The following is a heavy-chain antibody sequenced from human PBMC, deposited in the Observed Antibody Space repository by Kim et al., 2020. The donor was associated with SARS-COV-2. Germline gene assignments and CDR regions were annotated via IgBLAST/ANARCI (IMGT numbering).Heavy chain of an antibody. D-gene: IGHD6-19*01. CDR2: IYYSGST. V-gene: IGHV4-39*01. CDR1: GGSISSSSYY. Sequence: SETLSLTCTVSGGSISSSSYYWGWIRQPPGKGLEWIGSIYYSGSTYYNPSLKSRVTISVDTSKNQFSLKLSSVTAADTAVYYCAMPGIAVAGSWWGDDYWGQGTLVTVSS. J-gene: IGHJ4*02. CDR3: AMPGIAVAGSWWGDDY.